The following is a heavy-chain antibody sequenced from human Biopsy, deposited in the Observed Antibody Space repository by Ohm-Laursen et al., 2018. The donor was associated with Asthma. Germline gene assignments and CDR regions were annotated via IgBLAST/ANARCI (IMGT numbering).Heavy chain of an antibody. V-gene: IGHV4-31*03. J-gene: IGHJ4*02. CDR3: ARVRDYYDSRGYYRSFDY. CDR1: YGSITSGGYY. D-gene: IGHD3-22*01. Sequence: PSDTLSLTCTVSYGSITSGGYYWTWIRQHPGKGLEWIGFIYYSGSTYYNPSLKSRVSISIDTSKNQFSLKLSSVTAADTAVYYCARVRDYYDSRGYYRSFDYWGQGTLVTVSS. CDR2: IYYSGST.